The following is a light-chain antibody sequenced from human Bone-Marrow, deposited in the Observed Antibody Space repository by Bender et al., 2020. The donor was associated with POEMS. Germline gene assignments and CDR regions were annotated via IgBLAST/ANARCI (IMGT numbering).Light chain of an antibody. CDR1: SSNMGAGYG. CDR2: NNE. J-gene: IGLJ3*02. Sequence: QSVLTQPPSVSGAPGQTVTISCTATSSNMGAGYGVNWYQQLPGTAPKLLIYNNENRPSGVPDRISGSKSGTSASLAITGLQAEDEADYYCQSYDISLSGWVFGGGTKLTAL. V-gene: IGLV1-40*01. CDR3: QSYDISLSGWV.